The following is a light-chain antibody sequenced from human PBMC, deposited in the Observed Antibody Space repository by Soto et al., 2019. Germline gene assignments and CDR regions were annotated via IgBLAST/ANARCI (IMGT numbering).Light chain of an antibody. CDR2: EVS. CDR1: QTLLRSDGKNY. Sequence: DIVMTQTPLSLSVTPGQPASISCKSSQTLLRSDGKNYMYWYLQKPGQPPQLLISEVSNRFSGVPDKFSGSGSGTDFTLKISRVEAEDVGVYYGWQTIRLPYTFGQGTKLEIK. V-gene: IGKV2D-29*01. J-gene: IGKJ2*01. CDR3: WQTIRLPYT.